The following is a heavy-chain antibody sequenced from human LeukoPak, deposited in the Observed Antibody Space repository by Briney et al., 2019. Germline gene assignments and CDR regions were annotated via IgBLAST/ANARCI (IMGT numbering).Heavy chain of an antibody. CDR3: ARDKYTVARGVIIFDY. J-gene: IGHJ4*02. CDR1: GYTFTSYY. Sequence: ASVKVSCKASGYTFTSYYMHWVRQAPGQGLEWMGIINPGGGSTSYAQKFQGRVTMTRDMSTSTVYMELSSLRSEDTAVYYCARDKYTVARGVIIFDYWGQGTLVTVSS. CDR2: INPGGGST. V-gene: IGHV1-46*01. D-gene: IGHD3-10*01.